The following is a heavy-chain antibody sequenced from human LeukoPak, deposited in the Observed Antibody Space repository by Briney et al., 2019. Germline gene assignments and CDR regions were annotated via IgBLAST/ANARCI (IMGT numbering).Heavy chain of an antibody. D-gene: IGHD3-10*01. CDR2: IRSKAYGGTT. CDR3: TRVLEGWFGELLRD. J-gene: IGHJ4*02. V-gene: IGHV3-49*04. CDR1: GFTFGDYA. Sequence: GGPLRLSCTASGFTFGDYAMSWVRQAPGKGLEWVGFIRSKAYGGTTEYAASVKGRFTISRDDSKSIAYLQMNSLKTEDTAVYYCTRVLEGWFGELLRDWGQGTLVTVSS.